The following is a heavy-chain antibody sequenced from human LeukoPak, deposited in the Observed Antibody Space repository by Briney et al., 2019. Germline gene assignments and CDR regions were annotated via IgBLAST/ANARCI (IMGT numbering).Heavy chain of an antibody. CDR1: GGSIKSSRYH. CDR2: IYYSGST. D-gene: IGHD6-19*01. V-gene: IGHV4-39*01. J-gene: IGHJ4*02. CDR3: ARQVVAVAGTGYFDY. Sequence: SETLSLTCTVSGGSIKSSRYHWGWLRQPPGKGLEWIGSIYYSGSTYYNASLKIRGTISQDTSKDQFSLKLNSVTAADTVVYFCARQVVAVAGTGYFDYWGQGTLVTVPS.